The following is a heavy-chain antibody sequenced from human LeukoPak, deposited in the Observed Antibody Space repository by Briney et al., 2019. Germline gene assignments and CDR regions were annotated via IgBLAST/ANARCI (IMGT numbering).Heavy chain of an antibody. J-gene: IGHJ4*02. V-gene: IGHV4-59*01. CDR1: GDSISSYY. CDR3: ARGGWDYYDSSGYYYLDY. CDR2: IFYSGST. D-gene: IGHD3-22*01. Sequence: SETLSLTCSVSGDSISSYYWSWIRQPPGKGLEWIGYIFYSGSTNYNPSLKSRVTISVDTSKNQFSLKLTSVTAADTAVYYCARGGWDYYDSSGYYYLDYWGQGTLVTVSS.